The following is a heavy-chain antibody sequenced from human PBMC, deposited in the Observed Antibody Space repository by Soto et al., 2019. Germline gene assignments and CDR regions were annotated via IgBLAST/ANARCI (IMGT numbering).Heavy chain of an antibody. Sequence: GGSLRLYCAASGFTFSSYAMHWVRQAPGKGLEWVAVISYDGSNKYYADSVKGRFTISRDNSKNTLYLQMNSLRAEDTAVYYCARDGVVAGMISHSWFDPWGQGTLVTVSS. V-gene: IGHV3-30-3*01. CDR2: ISYDGSNK. CDR3: ARDGVVAGMISHSWFDP. J-gene: IGHJ5*02. CDR1: GFTFSSYA. D-gene: IGHD6-19*01.